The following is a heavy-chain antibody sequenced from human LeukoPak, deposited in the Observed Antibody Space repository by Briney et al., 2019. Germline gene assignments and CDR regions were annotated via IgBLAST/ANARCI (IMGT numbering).Heavy chain of an antibody. J-gene: IGHJ4*02. D-gene: IGHD4-17*01. Sequence: GGSLRLSCAASGFPFSTYAMSWVRQAPGKGLEWVSSIRGSDGSTYYADSVKGRFAISRGNSKNTLYLQMNSLRAEDTAVYYCAKDVYGDYGGLDYWGQGTLVTVSS. CDR3: AKDVYGDYGGLDY. CDR2: IRGSDGST. CDR1: GFPFSTYA. V-gene: IGHV3-23*01.